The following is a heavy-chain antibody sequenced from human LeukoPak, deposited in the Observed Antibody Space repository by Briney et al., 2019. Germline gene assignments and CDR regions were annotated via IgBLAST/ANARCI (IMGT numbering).Heavy chain of an antibody. D-gene: IGHD2-2*01. J-gene: IGHJ4*02. Sequence: SETLSLTCTVSGGSISSHYWSWIRQPPGKGLEWIGEINHSGSTNYNPSLKSRVTISVDTSKNQFSLKLSSVTAADTAVYYCARALGYCSSTSCKGWGYWGQGTLVTVSS. V-gene: IGHV4-34*01. CDR1: GGSISSHY. CDR2: INHSGST. CDR3: ARALGYCSSTSCKGWGY.